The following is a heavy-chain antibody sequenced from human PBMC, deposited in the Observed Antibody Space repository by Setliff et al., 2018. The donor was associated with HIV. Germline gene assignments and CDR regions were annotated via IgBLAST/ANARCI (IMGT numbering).Heavy chain of an antibody. CDR2: ISSSSSTI. CDR3: TRVAATVVTLNWFDP. V-gene: IGHV3-48*01. D-gene: IGHD6-25*01. Sequence: AGPLTLSCAASGFTFSYYSMTWVRQAPGKEREWVSYISSSSSTIYYADSMKGRFSITRDNAKNSLYLQMNSLRAENTAVYYCTRVAATVVTLNWFDPWGQGTLVTVSS. CDR1: GFTFSYYS. J-gene: IGHJ5*02.